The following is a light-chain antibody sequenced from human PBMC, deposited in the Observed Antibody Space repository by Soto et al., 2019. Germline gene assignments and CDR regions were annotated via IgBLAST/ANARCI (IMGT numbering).Light chain of an antibody. CDR3: SSYTSSSTLV. Sequence: QSALTQPASVSGSPGQSITISCTGTSSDVGGYNYVSWYQQHPGKAPKLMIYXVSNRXSGVSNRFXGSKSGNTASLTISGLQAEDEADYYCSSYTSSSTLVFGTGTKVTVL. CDR2: XVS. V-gene: IGLV2-14*01. J-gene: IGLJ1*01. CDR1: SSDVGGYNY.